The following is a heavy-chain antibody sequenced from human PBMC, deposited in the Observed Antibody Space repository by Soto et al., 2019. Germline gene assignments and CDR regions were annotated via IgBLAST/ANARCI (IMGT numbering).Heavy chain of an antibody. V-gene: IGHV1-8*01. CDR1: GYTFTSYD. Sequence: ASVKVSCKASGYTFTSYDINWVRQATGQGLEWMGWMNPNSGNTGYAQKFQGRVTMTRNTSISTAYRELSSLRSEDTAVYYCARSLQGPYYYYYGMDVWGQGTTVTVSS. J-gene: IGHJ6*02. CDR3: ARSLQGPYYYYYGMDV. CDR2: MNPNSGNT.